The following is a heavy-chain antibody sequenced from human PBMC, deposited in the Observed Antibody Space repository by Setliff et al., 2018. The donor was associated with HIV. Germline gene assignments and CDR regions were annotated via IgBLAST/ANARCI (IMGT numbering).Heavy chain of an antibody. CDR2: INTHTGNP. CDR1: GYRFSSYA. Sequence: ASVKVSCKASGYRFSSYAMNWVRQAPGQGLEWMGWINTHTGNPTYAQGFTGRFVFSLDTSVSTAYLQISSLKAEDTAVYYCARGELDLDYWGQGTLVTVSS. D-gene: IGHD1-1*01. V-gene: IGHV7-4-1*02. J-gene: IGHJ4*02. CDR3: ARGELDLDY.